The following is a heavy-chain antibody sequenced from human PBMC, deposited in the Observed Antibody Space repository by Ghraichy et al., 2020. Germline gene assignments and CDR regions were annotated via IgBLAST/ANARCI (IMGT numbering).Heavy chain of an antibody. Sequence: GGSLRLSCAASGFTFSDYYMSWIRQAPGKGLEWVSYISSSGSTIYYADSVKGRFTISRDNAKNSLYLQMNSLRAEDTAVYYCARETSRAARPEDYWGQGTLVTVSS. CDR1: GFTFSDYY. D-gene: IGHD6-6*01. J-gene: IGHJ4*02. CDR2: ISSSGSTI. CDR3: ARETSRAARPEDY. V-gene: IGHV3-11*01.